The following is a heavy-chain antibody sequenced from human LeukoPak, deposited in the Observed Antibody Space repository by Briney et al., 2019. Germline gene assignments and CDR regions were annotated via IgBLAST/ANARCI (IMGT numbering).Heavy chain of an antibody. CDR1: GYTFTDYY. Sequence: GASVTVSCKASGYTFTDYYMHWVRQAPGQGLEWIGWIPPNSGATKYAQKFRGRVSMTRDTSINTAYMELSRLRSDDTAIYYGARVSRFYYDSSGDFDYWGQGTLVTVSS. CDR3: ARVSRFYYDSSGDFDY. D-gene: IGHD3-22*01. J-gene: IGHJ4*02. CDR2: IPPNSGAT. V-gene: IGHV1-2*02.